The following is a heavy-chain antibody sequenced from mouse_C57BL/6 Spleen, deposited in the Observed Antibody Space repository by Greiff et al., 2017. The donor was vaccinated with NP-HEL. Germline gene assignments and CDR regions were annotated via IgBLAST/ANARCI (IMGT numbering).Heavy chain of an antibody. CDR2: ISNGGGST. V-gene: IGHV5-12*01. CDR3: ARGYDYDGAY. Sequence: VQLKESGGGLVQPGGSLKLSCAASGFTFSDYYMYWVRQTPEKRLEWVAYISNGGGSTYYPDTVKGRFTISRDNAKNTLYLQMSRLKSEDTAMYYCARGYDYDGAYWGQGTLVTVSA. D-gene: IGHD2-4*01. J-gene: IGHJ3*01. CDR1: GFTFSDYY.